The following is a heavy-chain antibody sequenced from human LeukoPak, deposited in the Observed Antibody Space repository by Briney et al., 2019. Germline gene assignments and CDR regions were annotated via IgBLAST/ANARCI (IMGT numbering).Heavy chain of an antibody. CDR3: ARAGYDILTGKGGFDP. V-gene: IGHV1-18*01. CDR2: ISAYSGNT. CDR1: GYTFTSYG. J-gene: IGHJ5*02. D-gene: IGHD3-9*01. Sequence: ASVKVSCKASGYTFTSYGISWVRQAPGQGLEWMGWISAYSGNTNYAQKLQGRVTMTTDTSTSTAYMELRSLRSDDTAVYYCARAGYDILTGKGGFDPWGQGTLVTVSS.